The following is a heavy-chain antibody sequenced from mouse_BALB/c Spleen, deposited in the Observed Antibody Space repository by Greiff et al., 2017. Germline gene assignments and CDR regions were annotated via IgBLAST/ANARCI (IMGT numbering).Heavy chain of an antibody. V-gene: IGHV1-12*01. J-gene: IGHJ1*01. CDR3: AREGGYGNYYWYFDV. CDR2: IYPGNGDT. CDR1: GYTFTSYN. D-gene: IGHD2-10*02. Sequence: QVQLQQPGAELVKPGASVKMSCKASGYTFTSYNMHWVKQTPGQGLEWIGAIYPGNGDTSYNQKFKGKATLTADKSSSTAYMQLSSLTSEDSAVYYCAREGGYGNYYWYFDVWGAGTTVTVSS.